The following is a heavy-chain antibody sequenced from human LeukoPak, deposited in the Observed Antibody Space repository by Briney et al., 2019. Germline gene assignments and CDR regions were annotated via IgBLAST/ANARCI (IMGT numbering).Heavy chain of an antibody. J-gene: IGHJ4*02. D-gene: IGHD3-22*01. CDR3: AKDRDSSGFAPYFDY. CDR2: IGWNSHII. V-gene: IGHV3-9*01. Sequence: GRSLRLSCAASGFTFNDYAMHWVRQAPGKGVEWVSGIGWNSHIIVYEDSVKGRFTISRDNARNSLSLQMNSLRAEDTAFYYCAKDRDSSGFAPYFDYWGQGILVTVSS. CDR1: GFTFNDYA.